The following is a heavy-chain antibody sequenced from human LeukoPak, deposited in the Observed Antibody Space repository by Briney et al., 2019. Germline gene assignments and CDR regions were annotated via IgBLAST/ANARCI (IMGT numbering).Heavy chain of an antibody. Sequence: GGSLRLSCAASGFTFSSYEMNWVRQAPGKGLEWVSYISSSGSTIYYADSVKGRFTISRDNAKNPLYLQMNSLRAEDTAVYYCARVPLIDAFDIWGQGTMVTVSS. J-gene: IGHJ3*02. CDR3: ARVPLIDAFDI. V-gene: IGHV3-48*03. D-gene: IGHD3-16*01. CDR2: ISSSGSTI. CDR1: GFTFSSYE.